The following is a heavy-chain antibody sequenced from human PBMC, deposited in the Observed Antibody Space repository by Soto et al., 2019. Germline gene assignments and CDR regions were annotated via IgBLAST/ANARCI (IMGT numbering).Heavy chain of an antibody. D-gene: IGHD3-22*01. J-gene: IGHJ3*02. CDR1: GFTY. CDR2: ISYDGSNK. V-gene: IGHV3-30-3*01. Sequence: QVQLVESGGGVVQPGRSLRLSCAVSGFTYHWVRQAPGKGLEWVALISYDGSNKYYADSVKGRFTISRDNSKNTLYLQMNSLKPEDTAVYYCATVTTTLGAFDMWGQGTMVTVSS. CDR3: ATVTTTLGAFDM.